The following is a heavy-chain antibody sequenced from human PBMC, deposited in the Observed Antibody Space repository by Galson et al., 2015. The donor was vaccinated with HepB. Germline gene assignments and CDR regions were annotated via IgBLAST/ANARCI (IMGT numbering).Heavy chain of an antibody. D-gene: IGHD4-17*01. CDR3: ARVVTTVTTESNWFDP. Sequence: SVKVSCKASGYTFTMSGISWVRQAPGQGLEWMGWISAYSGITNYAQKVQGRVTMTTDTSTSTAYMELRSLRSDDTAVYYCARVVTTVTTESNWFDPWGQGTLVTVS. CDR1: GYTFTMSG. CDR2: ISAYSGIT. V-gene: IGHV1-18*01. J-gene: IGHJ5*02.